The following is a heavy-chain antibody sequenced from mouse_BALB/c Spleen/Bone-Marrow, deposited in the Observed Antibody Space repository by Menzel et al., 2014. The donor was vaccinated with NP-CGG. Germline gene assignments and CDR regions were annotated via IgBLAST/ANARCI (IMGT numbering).Heavy chain of an antibody. CDR2: INPDSSTI. Sequence: VQLQQSGGGLVQPGGSLKLSCAASGFDFSGFWMGWVRRAPGKGLEWIGEINPDSSTINYTPSLKDRFIISRDNAKNTLYLQMSKVRSEDTALYYCARLGYYGGFAYWGQGTLVTVSA. CDR1: GFDFSGFW. J-gene: IGHJ3*01. CDR3: ARLGYYGGFAY. V-gene: IGHV4-1*02. D-gene: IGHD2-3*01.